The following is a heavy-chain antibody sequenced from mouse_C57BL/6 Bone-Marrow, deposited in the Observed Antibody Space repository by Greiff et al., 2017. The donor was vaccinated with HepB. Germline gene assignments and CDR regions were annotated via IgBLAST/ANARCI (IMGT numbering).Heavy chain of an antibody. CDR1: GFSFTSYG. V-gene: IGHV2-5*01. CDR3: ASSHGSSYDYAMDY. Sequence: VQLQQSGPGLVQPSQSLSITCTVSGFSFTSYGVHWVRQSPGKGLEWLGVIWRGGSTDYNAAFMSRLSITKDNSKSQVFFKMNSLQADDTAIYYCASSHGSSYDYAMDYWGQGTSVTVSS. J-gene: IGHJ4*01. D-gene: IGHD1-1*01. CDR2: IWRGGST.